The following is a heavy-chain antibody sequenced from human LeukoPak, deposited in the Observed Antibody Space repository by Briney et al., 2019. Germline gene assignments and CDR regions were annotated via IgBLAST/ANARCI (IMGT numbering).Heavy chain of an antibody. CDR3: ASVGVVADYGLDV. Sequence: ASVTVSFKASGYTLTGHYLHWVRQAPGQGLEWMGWINPNTGATTYAQRFQGRVTLTRDTSISTAYMDLSRLRPDDTAVYYCASVGVVADYGLDVWGQGTTVTVSS. D-gene: IGHD2-15*01. CDR2: INPNTGAT. J-gene: IGHJ6*02. V-gene: IGHV1-2*02. CDR1: GYTLTGHY.